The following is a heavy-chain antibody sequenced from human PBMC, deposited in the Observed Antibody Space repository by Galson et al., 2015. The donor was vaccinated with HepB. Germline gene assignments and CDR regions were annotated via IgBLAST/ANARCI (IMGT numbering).Heavy chain of an antibody. J-gene: IGHJ3*02. Sequence: SVKVSCKVSGYTLTELSMHWVRQAPGKGLEWMGGFDPEDGETIYAQKFQGRVTMTEDTSTDTAYMELSSLRSEDTAVYYCATGGQVTYAFDIWGQGTMVTVSS. D-gene: IGHD5-18*01. CDR3: ATGGQVTYAFDI. CDR1: GYTLTELS. V-gene: IGHV1-24*01. CDR2: FDPEDGET.